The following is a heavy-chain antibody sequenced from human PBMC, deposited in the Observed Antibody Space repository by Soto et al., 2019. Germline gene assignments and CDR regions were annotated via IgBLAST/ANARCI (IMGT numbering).Heavy chain of an antibody. CDR3: AKDCHEGSCFDY. CDR1: GGSISSSD. CDR2: ISGSGGST. D-gene: IGHD3-10*01. Sequence: LRRTLSLTCAVSGGSISSSDWWSWVRQAPGKGLEWVSAISGSGGSTYYADSVKGRFTISRDNSKNTLYLQMNSLRAEDTAVYYCAKDCHEGSCFDYWGQGTLVTVSS. V-gene: IGHV3-23*01. J-gene: IGHJ4*02.